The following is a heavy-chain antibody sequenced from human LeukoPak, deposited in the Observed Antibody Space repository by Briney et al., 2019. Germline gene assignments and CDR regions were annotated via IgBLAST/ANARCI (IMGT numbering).Heavy chain of an antibody. Sequence: PGGSLRLSCAASGFTFSSYSMNWVRQAPGKGLEWVSSISSSSSYIYYAGSVKGRFTISRDNAKNSLYLQMNSLRAEDTAVYYCARGVRRVVSYYMDVWGKGTTVTVSS. CDR2: ISSSSSYI. D-gene: IGHD2-2*01. CDR3: ARGVRRVVSYYMDV. J-gene: IGHJ6*03. V-gene: IGHV3-21*01. CDR1: GFTFSSYS.